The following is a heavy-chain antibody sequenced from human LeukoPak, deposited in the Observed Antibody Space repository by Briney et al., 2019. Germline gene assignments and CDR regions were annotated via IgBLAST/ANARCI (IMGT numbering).Heavy chain of an antibody. V-gene: IGHV1-18*04. CDR1: GYTFTGYY. Sequence: ASVKVSCKASGYTFTGYYMHWVRQAPGQGLEWMGWISAYNGNTNHAQKLQGRVTMTTDTSTSTAYMELRSRRSDDTAVDYCAGDRKLLYYYHYMDVWGKGTTVTISS. CDR3: AGDRKLLYYYHYMDV. CDR2: ISAYNGNT. J-gene: IGHJ6*03. D-gene: IGHD2-15*01.